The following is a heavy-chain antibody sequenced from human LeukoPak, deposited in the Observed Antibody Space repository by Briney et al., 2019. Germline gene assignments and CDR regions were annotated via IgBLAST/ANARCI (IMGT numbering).Heavy chain of an antibody. J-gene: IGHJ5*02. CDR2: MNPNSGNT. CDR3: ARGRFCTISSCTRYWFDP. D-gene: IGHD2-2*01. V-gene: IGHV1-8*01. CDR1: GYTFTNYD. Sequence: ASVKVSCKASGYTFTNYDINWVRQATGQGLEWMGWMNPNSGNTGYAQNFQGRVTMTRNTSISTAYMELSSLRSDDTAVYYCARGRFCTISSCTRYWFDPRGQGTLVTVSS.